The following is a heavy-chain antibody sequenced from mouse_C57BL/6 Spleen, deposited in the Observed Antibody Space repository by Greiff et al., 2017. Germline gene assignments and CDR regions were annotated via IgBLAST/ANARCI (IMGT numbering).Heavy chain of an antibody. Sequence: QVQLQQSGAELVRPGASVTLSCKASGYTFTDYEMHWVKQTPVHGLEWIGAIDPETGGTAYNQKFKGKAILTADKSSSTAYMELRSLTSEDSAVYYCTRIPTIVTTANWAYFDYWGQGTTLTVSS. J-gene: IGHJ2*01. CDR2: IDPETGGT. D-gene: IGHD2-5*01. V-gene: IGHV1-15*01. CDR1: GYTFTDYE. CDR3: TRIPTIVTTANWAYFDY.